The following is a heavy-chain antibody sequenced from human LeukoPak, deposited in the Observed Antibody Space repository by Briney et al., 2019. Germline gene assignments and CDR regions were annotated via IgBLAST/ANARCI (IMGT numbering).Heavy chain of an antibody. Sequence: TGGSLRLSCAASGFSFSSCWMSWFRQAPGKGLEWVANIKQDGSEKYYVDSVKGRFTISRDNSKNSLYLQMNSLRADDTAVYYCARTQLNGGRAPWGQGTLVTVSS. CDR2: IKQDGSEK. J-gene: IGHJ5*02. CDR3: ARTQLNGGRAP. V-gene: IGHV3-7*01. D-gene: IGHD1-1*01. CDR1: GFSFSSCW.